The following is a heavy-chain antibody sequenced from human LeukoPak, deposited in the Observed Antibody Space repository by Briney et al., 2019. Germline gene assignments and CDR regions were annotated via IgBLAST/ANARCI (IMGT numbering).Heavy chain of an antibody. V-gene: IGHV3-30-3*01. CDR2: ISYDGSNK. Sequence: PTGGSLRLSCAASGFTFSSYAMHWVRQAPGKGLEWVAVISYDGSNKYYADSVKGRFTISRDNSKNTLYLQMNSLRAEDTAVYYCTMGAAFDIWGQGTMVTVSS. CDR1: GFTFSSYA. J-gene: IGHJ3*02. CDR3: TMGAAFDI. D-gene: IGHD3-16*01.